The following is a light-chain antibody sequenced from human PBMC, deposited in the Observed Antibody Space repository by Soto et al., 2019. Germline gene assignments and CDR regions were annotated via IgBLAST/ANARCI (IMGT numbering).Light chain of an antibody. CDR3: QQSYSNTIT. CDR1: QSISSY. CDR2: AAS. Sequence: DIPMTQSPSSRSAYVGDRVSITRRASQSISSYLNWYQKKPGKAPKLLIYAASSLQSGVPTRFSGSGSGTDFTLSISSLQTEDFATYYCQQSYSNTITFGQGTRLEIK. V-gene: IGKV1-39*01. J-gene: IGKJ5*01.